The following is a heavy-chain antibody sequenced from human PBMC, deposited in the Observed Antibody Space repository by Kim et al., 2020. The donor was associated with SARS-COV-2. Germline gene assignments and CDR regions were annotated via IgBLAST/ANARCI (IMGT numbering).Heavy chain of an antibody. V-gene: IGHV4-61*01. CDR1: GGSVSSGSYY. CDR3: ARRGDGDYGDYRDSDYYYYYGMDV. CDR2: IYYSGST. Sequence: SETLSLTCTVSGGSVSSGSYYWSWIRQPPGKGLEWIGYIYYSGSTNYNPSLKSRVTISVDTSKNQFSLKLSSVTAADTAVYYCARRGDGDYGDYRDSDYYYYYGMDVWGQGTTVTVSS. D-gene: IGHD4-17*01. J-gene: IGHJ6*02.